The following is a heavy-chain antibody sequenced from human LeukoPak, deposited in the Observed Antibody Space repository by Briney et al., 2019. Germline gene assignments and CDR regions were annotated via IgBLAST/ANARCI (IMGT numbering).Heavy chain of an antibody. V-gene: IGHV3-53*05. J-gene: IGHJ5*02. CDR1: GFTVSSNY. Sequence: GGSLRLSCAASGFTVSSNYMSWVRQAPGKGLEWVSVIYSGGSTYYADSVKGRFTISRDNSKNTLYLQMNSLRAEDTAVYYCAKDRGIAARVFDPWGQGTLITVSS. CDR3: AKDRGIAARVFDP. CDR2: IYSGGST. D-gene: IGHD6-6*01.